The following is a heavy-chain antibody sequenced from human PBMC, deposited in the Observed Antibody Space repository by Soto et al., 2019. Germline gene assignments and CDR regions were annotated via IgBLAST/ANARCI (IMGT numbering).Heavy chain of an antibody. J-gene: IGHJ4*02. CDR3: ARDLFDY. V-gene: IGHV3-7*01. CDR1: GFTFSNYW. CDR2: INEDGSEK. Sequence: EVQLVESGGALVQPGGSLRLSCAASGFTFSNYWMNWVRQAPGKGLEWVANINEDGSEKYYVDSAKGRFTISRDNAKNSLYLQMTSLRAEDTAVYYCARDLFDYWGQGTLVTVSS.